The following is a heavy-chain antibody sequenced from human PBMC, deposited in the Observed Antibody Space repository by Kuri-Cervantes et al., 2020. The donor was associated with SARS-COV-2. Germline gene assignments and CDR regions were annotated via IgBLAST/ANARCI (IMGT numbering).Heavy chain of an antibody. V-gene: IGHV3-30-3*01. CDR2: ISYDGTNK. D-gene: IGHD2-8*01. J-gene: IGHJ6*02. CDR1: GFTFSSYA. CDR3: ARPDCTINGVCFMDV. Sequence: GGSLRLSCAASGFTFSSYAMHWVRQAPGKGLEWVALISYDGTNKFYADSVKGRFTISRDSPRNTLYLQMNSLRAEDTAVFYCARPDCTINGVCFMDVWGQGTTVTVSS.